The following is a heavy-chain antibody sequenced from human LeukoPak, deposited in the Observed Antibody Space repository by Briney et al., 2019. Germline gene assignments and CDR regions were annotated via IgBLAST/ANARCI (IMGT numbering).Heavy chain of an antibody. J-gene: IGHJ4*02. CDR2: IYYSGST. V-gene: IGHV4-31*03. CDR3: ARNGVYGSGSHFDY. CDR1: GGSISSGGYY. Sequence: PSETLSLTCTVSGGSISSGGYYLSWIRQHPGKGLEWIGYIYYSGSTYYNPSLKSRVTISVDTSNNQFSLKLSSVTAADTAVYYCARNGVYGSGSHFDYWGQGTLVTVSS. D-gene: IGHD3-10*01.